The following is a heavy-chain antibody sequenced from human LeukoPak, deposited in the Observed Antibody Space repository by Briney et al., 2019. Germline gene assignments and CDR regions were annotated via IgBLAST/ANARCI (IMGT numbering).Heavy chain of an antibody. CDR2: ISYDGTNR. D-gene: IGHD1-1*01. CDR1: GFAFNSFV. Sequence: PGRSLRLSCAASGFAFNSFVMHWVRQAPGRGLEWVAVISYDGTNRYLADSVKGRFTVSRDNPKHTLFLQMSSLRPEDTAVYYCARALTTLTYEGYWGQGTLVTVSS. V-gene: IGHV3-30-3*01. J-gene: IGHJ4*02. CDR3: ARALTTLTYEGY.